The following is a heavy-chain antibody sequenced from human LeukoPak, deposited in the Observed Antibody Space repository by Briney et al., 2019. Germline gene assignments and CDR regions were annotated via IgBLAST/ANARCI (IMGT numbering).Heavy chain of an antibody. D-gene: IGHD3-9*01. CDR3: ARGRLRYFDWLSLYYFDY. Sequence: SVKVSCKASGYTFTGYYMHWVRQAPGQGLEWMGGIIPIFGTANYAQKFQGRVTITADESTSTAYMELSSLRSEDTAVYYCARGRLRYFDWLSLYYFDYWGQGTLVTVSS. V-gene: IGHV1-69*13. J-gene: IGHJ4*02. CDR1: GYTFTGYY. CDR2: IIPIFGTA.